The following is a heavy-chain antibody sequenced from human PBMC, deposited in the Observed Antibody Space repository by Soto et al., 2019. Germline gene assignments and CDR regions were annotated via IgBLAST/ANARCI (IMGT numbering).Heavy chain of an antibody. CDR1: GVTFSSYA. CDR2: IIPIFGTA. V-gene: IGHV1-69*06. CDR3: ARDKNIAAAGTLYNWFDP. J-gene: IGHJ5*02. Sequence: SVKVSCKASGVTFSSYAISWVRQAPGQGLEWMGGIIPIFGTANYAQKFQGRVTITAGKSTSTAYMELSSLRSEDTAVYYCARDKNIAAAGTLYNWFDPWGQGTLVTVSS. D-gene: IGHD6-13*01.